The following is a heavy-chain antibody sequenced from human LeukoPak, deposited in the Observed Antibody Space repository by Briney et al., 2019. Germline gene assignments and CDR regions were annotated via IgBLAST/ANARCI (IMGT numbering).Heavy chain of an antibody. V-gene: IGHV3-74*01. CDR1: GFTFSSYW. CDR2: INTDGSST. Sequence: PGGSLRLSCAASGFTFSSYWMHWVRQTPGKGLVWVSRINTDGSSTSYADSVKGRFTISRDNVKNTVYLQMNSLRAEDTAVYYCAREAVLSGTSVFDYWGRGTLITVSS. J-gene: IGHJ4*02. CDR3: AREAVLSGTSVFDY. D-gene: IGHD3-3*01.